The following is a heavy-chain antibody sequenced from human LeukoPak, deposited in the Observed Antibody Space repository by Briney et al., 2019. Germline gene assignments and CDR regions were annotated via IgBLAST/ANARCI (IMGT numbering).Heavy chain of an antibody. CDR3: ARTRFGDQGSRIDF. D-gene: IGHD3-10*01. CDR1: GGSVSSGSYY. J-gene: IGHJ4*02. V-gene: IGHV2-70*16. CDR2: IDWDDDK. Sequence: TLSLTCTVSGGSVSSGSYYWSWIRQPPGKALEWLARIDWDDDKFYSTSLKTRLTISKDTSKNQVVLTMTNMDPVDTATYYCARTRFGDQGSRIDFWGQGTLVTVSS.